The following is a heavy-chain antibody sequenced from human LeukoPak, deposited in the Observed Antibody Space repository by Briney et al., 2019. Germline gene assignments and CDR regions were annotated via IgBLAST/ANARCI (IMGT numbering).Heavy chain of an antibody. CDR1: GFTFSSYS. J-gene: IGHJ4*02. Sequence: GGSLRLSCAASGFTFSSYSMNWVRQAPGKGLEWVSSISSSSSYISYADSVTVRFTISRDNAKNSLYLQMNSLRAEDTAVYYCARAEGDKYDYWGQGTLVTVSS. V-gene: IGHV3-21*01. D-gene: IGHD1-14*01. CDR2: ISSSSSYI. CDR3: ARAEGDKYDY.